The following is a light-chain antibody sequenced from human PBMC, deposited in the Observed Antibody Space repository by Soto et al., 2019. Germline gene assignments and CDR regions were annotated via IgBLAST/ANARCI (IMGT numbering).Light chain of an antibody. CDR2: AAL. V-gene: IGKV1-12*01. CDR1: DNIGYW. CDR3: QQANSFPLS. J-gene: IGKJ5*01. Sequence: DIQMTPSPSTLSASVGARVAITCRASDNIGYWLAWYQQIPGKAPKLLIYAALSLQSGVSSRFSGSGSGTNFTLTINSLQPEDVAFYYCQQANSFPLSFGQGTRLEIK.